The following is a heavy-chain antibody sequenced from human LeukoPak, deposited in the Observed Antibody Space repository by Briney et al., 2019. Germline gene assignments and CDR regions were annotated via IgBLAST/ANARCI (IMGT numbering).Heavy chain of an antibody. J-gene: IGHJ4*02. CDR3: ARDQEGFDY. CDR2: INPSGGST. CDR1: GYTLTELS. V-gene: IGHV1-46*01. Sequence: ASVKVSCKVSGYTLTELSMHWVRQAPGQGLEWMGVINPSGGSTNYAQKFQGRVAMTRDTSTNTVHMELSGLRSEDTAVYYCARDQEGFDYWGQGTLVTVSS.